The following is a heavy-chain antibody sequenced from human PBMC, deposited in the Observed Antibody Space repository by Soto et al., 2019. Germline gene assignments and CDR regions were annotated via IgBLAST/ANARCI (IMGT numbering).Heavy chain of an antibody. V-gene: IGHV2-26*01. CDR1: GFSFTNARLG. CDR2: IFSNDVT. CDR3: SRIRVELGGTFFDS. J-gene: IGHJ4*02. D-gene: IGHD1-26*01. Sequence: QVTLKESGPVLVKPTETLTLTCTVSGFSFTNARLGVSWIRQPPGKALEWLAHIFSNDVTSYTTSLESRLTISKDTSKSQVVLTMTDVDPADTATYYCSRIRVELGGTFFDSWGQGTLVTVSS.